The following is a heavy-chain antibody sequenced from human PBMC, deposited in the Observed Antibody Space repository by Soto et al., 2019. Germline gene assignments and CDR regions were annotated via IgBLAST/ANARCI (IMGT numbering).Heavy chain of an antibody. CDR2: INAGNGNT. J-gene: IGHJ6*03. CDR1: GYTFTSYA. V-gene: IGHV1-3*01. Sequence: PRASVKVSCKASGYTFTSYAMHWVRQAPGQRLEWMGWINAGNGNTKYSQKFQGRVTITRDTSASTAYMELSSLRSEDTAVYYCARGINNGYYYYYYMDVWGKGTTVTVSS. D-gene: IGHD1-1*01. CDR3: ARGINNGYYYYYYMDV.